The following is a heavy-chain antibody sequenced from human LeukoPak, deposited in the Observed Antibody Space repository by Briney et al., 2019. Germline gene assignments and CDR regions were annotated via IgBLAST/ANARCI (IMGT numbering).Heavy chain of an antibody. J-gene: IGHJ4*02. V-gene: IGHV1-69*04. D-gene: IGHD3-3*01. Sequence: ASVKVSCKASGGTFSSYAISWVRRAPGQGLEWMGRIIPILGIANYAQKFQGRVTITADKSTSTAYLELSSLRSEDTAVYYCARDADDFWSGYYEGYYFDYWGQGTLVTVSS. CDR3: ARDADDFWSGYYEGYYFDY. CDR1: GGTFSSYA. CDR2: IIPILGIA.